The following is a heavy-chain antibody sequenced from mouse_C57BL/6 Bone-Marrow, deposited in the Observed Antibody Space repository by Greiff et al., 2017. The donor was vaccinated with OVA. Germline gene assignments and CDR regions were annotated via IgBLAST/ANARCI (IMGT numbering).Heavy chain of an antibody. CDR1: GYTFTSYW. V-gene: IGHV1-53*01. CDR2: INPSNGGT. J-gene: IGHJ2*01. CDR3: ASKGELRPFDY. D-gene: IGHD1-2*01. Sequence: QVHVKQPGTDLVKPGASVKLSCKASGYTFTSYWMHWVKQRPGQGLEWIGNINPSNGGTNYNEKFKSKATLTVDKSSSTAYMQLSSLTSEDSAVYYCASKGELRPFDYWGKGPTLTVSS.